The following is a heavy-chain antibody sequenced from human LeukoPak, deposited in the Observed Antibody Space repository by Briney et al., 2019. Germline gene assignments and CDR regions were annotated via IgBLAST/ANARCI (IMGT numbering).Heavy chain of an antibody. Sequence: GRSLRLSCAASGFTFSSYAMSWVRQAPGKGLEWVSAISGSGGSTYYADSVKGRFTISRDNSKNTLYLQMNSLRAEDTAVYYCAKVPTTVTKHEWFDPWGQGTLVTVSS. CDR3: AKVPTTVTKHEWFDP. CDR2: ISGSGGST. D-gene: IGHD4-17*01. J-gene: IGHJ5*02. CDR1: GFTFSSYA. V-gene: IGHV3-23*01.